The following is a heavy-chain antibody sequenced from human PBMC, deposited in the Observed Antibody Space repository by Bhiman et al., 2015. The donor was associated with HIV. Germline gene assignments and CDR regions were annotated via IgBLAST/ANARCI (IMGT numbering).Heavy chain of an antibody. Sequence: QVQLVESGGGVVQPGRSLRLSCAASGFTFSSFAMHWVRQAPGKGLEWVAIISYDGSNEYYADSVKGRFTISRDNSKNTLYLQMNSLRAEDTAVYYCARGRRSSEGSSWYFYYYYMDVWGKGTTVTVSS. CDR3: ARGRRSSEGSSWYFYYYYMDV. J-gene: IGHJ6*03. CDR2: ISYDGSNE. V-gene: IGHV3-30*04. D-gene: IGHD6-13*01. CDR1: GFTFSSFA.